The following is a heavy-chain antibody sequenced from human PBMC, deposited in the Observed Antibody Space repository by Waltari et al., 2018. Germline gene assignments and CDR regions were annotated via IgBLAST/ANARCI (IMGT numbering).Heavy chain of an antibody. CDR2: MSPDGSAK. D-gene: IGHD1-26*01. CDR1: GFTFSSYW. J-gene: IGHJ1*01. CDR3: SINDAWSFRV. Sequence: EVQLVESGGGLVQPGESLRLSCGPPGFTFSSYWMSWVRQAPGKGLEWVSNMSPDGSAKYYGDSVRGRFTVSRDNAQDSMYLHVNSLRAEDTAIYYCSINDAWSFRVWGQGTLVTVSS. V-gene: IGHV3-7*03.